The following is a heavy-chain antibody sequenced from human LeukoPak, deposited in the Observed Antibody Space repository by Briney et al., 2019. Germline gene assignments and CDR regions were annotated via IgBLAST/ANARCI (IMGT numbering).Heavy chain of an antibody. Sequence: GGSLRLSCAASAFALSTYTMEWVRLAPGKGLEWVSSINPDSKYIYYRDSVRGRFTISRDNAKNSLYLQMNSLRVEDTAVYYCTSWGDTTAEYFQRWGQGTLVTVSS. D-gene: IGHD2-21*02. CDR3: TSWGDTTAEYFQR. CDR2: INPDSKYI. V-gene: IGHV3-21*01. CDR1: AFALSTYT. J-gene: IGHJ1*01.